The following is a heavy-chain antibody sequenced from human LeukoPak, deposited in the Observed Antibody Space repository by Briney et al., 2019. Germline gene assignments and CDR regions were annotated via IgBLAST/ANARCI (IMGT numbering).Heavy chain of an antibody. V-gene: IGHV3-30*04. Sequence: GGSLRLSCAASGFTFSSYAMHWVRQAPGKGLEWVAVISYDGSNKYYADSVKGRFTISRDNSKNTLYLQMNSLRAEDTAVYYCAREMFSGNTAIFPLGVDYWGQGTLVTVSS. CDR3: AREMFSGNTAIFPLGVDY. CDR2: ISYDGSNK. D-gene: IGHD5-18*01. J-gene: IGHJ4*02. CDR1: GFTFSSYA.